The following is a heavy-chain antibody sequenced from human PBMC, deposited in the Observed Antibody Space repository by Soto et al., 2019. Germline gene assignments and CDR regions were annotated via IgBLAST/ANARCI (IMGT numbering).Heavy chain of an antibody. V-gene: IGHV1-46*01. Sequence: QVQLVQSGAEVKKPGASVKVSCKASGYTFTSYYMHWVRQAPGQGLEWVGIINPSGGATSYAQKFQGRVAMTRDTSTSTVYMELSSLRSEDTAVYYCARADEYVWGSYRYCDYWGQGTLVTVSS. D-gene: IGHD3-16*02. J-gene: IGHJ4*02. CDR2: INPSGGAT. CDR1: GYTFTSYY. CDR3: ARADEYVWGSYRYCDY.